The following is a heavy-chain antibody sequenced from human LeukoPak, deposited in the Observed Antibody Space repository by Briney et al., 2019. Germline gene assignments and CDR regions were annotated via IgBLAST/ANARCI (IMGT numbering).Heavy chain of an antibody. D-gene: IGHD7-27*01. CDR3: ARDWGCFDY. CDR2: IYYSGST. V-gene: IGHV4-39*07. CDR1: GGSISSSSYY. J-gene: IGHJ4*02. Sequence: SETLSLTCTVSGGSISSSSYYWGWIRQPPGKGLEWIGSIYYSGSTYYNPSLKSRVTISVDTSKNQFSLKLSSVTSADTAVYYCARDWGCFDYWGQGTLVTVSS.